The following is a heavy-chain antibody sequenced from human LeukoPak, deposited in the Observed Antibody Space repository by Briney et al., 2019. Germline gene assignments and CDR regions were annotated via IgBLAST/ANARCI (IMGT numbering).Heavy chain of an antibody. CDR3: ARAAGYYDILTGYYSLLDY. J-gene: IGHJ4*02. CDR2: IYHSGST. Sequence: PSETLSLTCTVSGYSISSGYYWGWIRQPPGKGLEWVGSIYHSGSTYYNPSLKSRVTISVDTSKNQFSLKLSSVTAADTAVYYCARAAGYYDILTGYYSLLDYWGQGTLVTVSS. D-gene: IGHD3-9*01. CDR1: GYSISSGYY. V-gene: IGHV4-38-2*02.